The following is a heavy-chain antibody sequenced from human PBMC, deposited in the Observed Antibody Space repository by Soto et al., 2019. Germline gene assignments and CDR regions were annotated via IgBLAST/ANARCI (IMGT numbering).Heavy chain of an antibody. D-gene: IGHD1-26*01. V-gene: IGHV1-69*06. CDR2: IVVDSNTA. CDR3: ARAIKRWEVNYYFDF. Sequence: SWVRQAPGHGPEWMGGIVVDSNTAEYSQRLQDRVTITADTSTDTLYMELGSLTFEDTAVYYCARAIKRWEVNYYFDFWGQGTLVTVSS. J-gene: IGHJ4*02.